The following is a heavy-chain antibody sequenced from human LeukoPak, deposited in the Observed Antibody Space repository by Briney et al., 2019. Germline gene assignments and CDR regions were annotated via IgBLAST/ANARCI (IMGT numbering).Heavy chain of an antibody. V-gene: IGHV1-46*01. D-gene: IGHD1-26*01. Sequence: GASVKVSCKTSGYTFTSYYMHWVRQAPGQGLEWMGIINPSGGITKYAQNFQGGITMTRDKSTSTVYMDLSSLRFGDTAVYSCARGGELGSVYYYYMDVWGKGTTVTVSS. CDR3: ARGGELGSVYYYYMDV. CDR1: GYTFTSYY. J-gene: IGHJ6*03. CDR2: INPSGGIT.